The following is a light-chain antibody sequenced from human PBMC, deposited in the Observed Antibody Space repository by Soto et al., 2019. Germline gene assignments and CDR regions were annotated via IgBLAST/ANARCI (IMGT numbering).Light chain of an antibody. Sequence: QSALTQPASVSGSPGQSITISCTGGSSDIGGYNYVSWFQQHPGKAPKLMIYEVTNRPSGVSNRFSGSKSGSTASLTISGLQAEDEAVYYCSSYTSSNTLVFGTGTKLTVL. CDR1: SSDIGGYNY. V-gene: IGLV2-14*01. CDR2: EVT. CDR3: SSYTSSNTLV. J-gene: IGLJ1*01.